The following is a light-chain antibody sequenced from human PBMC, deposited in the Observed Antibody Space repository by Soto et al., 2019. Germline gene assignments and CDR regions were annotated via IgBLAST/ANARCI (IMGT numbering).Light chain of an antibody. J-gene: IGLJ2*01. CDR2: EGS. V-gene: IGLV2-23*03. CDR3: CSYAGSSTFVV. CDR1: SSDVGSYNL. Sequence: QSALTQPASVSGSPGQSITISCTGTSSDVGSYNLVSWYQQHPGKAPKLMIYEGSKRPSGVSNRFPGSKSGNTASLTISGLQAEDEDDDYCCSYAGSSTFVVFGGGTKLTVL.